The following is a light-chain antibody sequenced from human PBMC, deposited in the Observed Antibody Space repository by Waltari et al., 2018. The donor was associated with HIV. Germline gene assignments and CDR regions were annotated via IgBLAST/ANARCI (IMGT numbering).Light chain of an antibody. Sequence: QSALTQPPSASGSPGQSVTISCTGTSSDVGSYNFVSWYKQHPGKAPKLLIFEVSKRPYGVPYRFSGSKAGNTASLTVSGLQPEDEADYYCSSYAGSNNLLFGGGTKLTVL. J-gene: IGLJ2*01. CDR2: EVS. V-gene: IGLV2-8*01. CDR1: SSDVGSYNF. CDR3: SSYAGSNNLL.